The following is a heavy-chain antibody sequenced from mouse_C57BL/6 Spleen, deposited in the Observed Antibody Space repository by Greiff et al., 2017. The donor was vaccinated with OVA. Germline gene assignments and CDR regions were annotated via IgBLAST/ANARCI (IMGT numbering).Heavy chain of an antibody. CDR3: ARSGDYYGSSYGTY. Sequence: QVQLKQPGAELVRPGSSVKLSCKASGYTFTSYWMDWVKQRPGQGLEWIGNIYPSDSETHYNQKFKDKATLTVDKSSSTAYMQLSSLTSEDSAVYYCARSGDYYGSSYGTYWGQGTLVTVSA. CDR1: GYTFTSYW. D-gene: IGHD1-1*01. V-gene: IGHV1-61*01. J-gene: IGHJ3*01. CDR2: IYPSDSET.